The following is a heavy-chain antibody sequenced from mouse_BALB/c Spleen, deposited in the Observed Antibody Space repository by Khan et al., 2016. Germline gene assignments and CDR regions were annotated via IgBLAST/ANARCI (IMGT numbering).Heavy chain of an antibody. V-gene: IGHV8-8*01. CDR1: GFSLSTSGMG. CDR2: IWWDDDK. D-gene: IGHD3-3*01. J-gene: IGHJ4*01. Sequence: QVTLKESGPGILQPSQTLSLTCSFSGFSLSTSGMGVGWIRQPSGKGLEWLAHIWWDDDKRYNPALKSRLTISKDTSSNQVFLKIAMVDTADTATYYGARREGGRAMDYWGQGTSVTVSS. CDR3: ARREGGRAMDY.